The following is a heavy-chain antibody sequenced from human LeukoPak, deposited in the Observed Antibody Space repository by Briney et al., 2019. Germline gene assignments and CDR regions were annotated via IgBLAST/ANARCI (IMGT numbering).Heavy chain of an antibody. CDR2: INPNSGGST. V-gene: IGHV1-46*01. CDR1: GYTFTGHF. Sequence: ASVKVSCKASGYTFTGHFMHWVRQAPGQGLEWMGWINPNSGGSTSYAQKFQGRVTMTRDTSTSTVYMELSSLRSEDTAVYYCASGYSSGWPRDYWGQGTLVTVSS. J-gene: IGHJ4*02. CDR3: ASGYSSGWPRDY. D-gene: IGHD6-19*01.